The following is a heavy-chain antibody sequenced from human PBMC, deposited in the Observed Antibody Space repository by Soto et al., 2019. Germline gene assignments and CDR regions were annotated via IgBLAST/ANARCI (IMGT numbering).Heavy chain of an antibody. CDR3: VRDRYSSSGWFDP. V-gene: IGHV6-1*01. Sequence: PSQTLSLTCALSGDSVSSYSAAWNWIRQSPSGGLEWLGRTYYRSRFFSDYAESVKSRIIINPDTSKNQFSLQLKSATPEDTAVYYCVRDRYSSSGWFDPWGQGTPVTVSS. CDR2: TYYRSRFFS. CDR1: GDSVSSYSAA. D-gene: IGHD3-10*01. J-gene: IGHJ5*02.